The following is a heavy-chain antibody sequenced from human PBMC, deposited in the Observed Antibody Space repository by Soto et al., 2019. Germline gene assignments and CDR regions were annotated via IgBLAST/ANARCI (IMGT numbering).Heavy chain of an antibody. D-gene: IGHD4-17*01. J-gene: IGHJ3*01. Sequence: QVQVVQSGAEVKKPGSSVKVSCKVSGDAFRTYVITWVRQAPGQGLEWMGGIIPIFGASNYAQRFQGRVTITADKSTSTAYMELSSLRSEDTAVYYCARGSADAYGDYHVFDVWGQGTMVTVSS. V-gene: IGHV1-69*06. CDR2: IIPIFGAS. CDR1: GDAFRTYV. CDR3: ARGSADAYGDYHVFDV.